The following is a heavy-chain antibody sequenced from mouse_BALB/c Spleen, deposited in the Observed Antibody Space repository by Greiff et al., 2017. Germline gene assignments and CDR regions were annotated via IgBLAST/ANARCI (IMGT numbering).Heavy chain of an antibody. CDR1: GFNIKDTY. CDR3: ASYGSSFWFAY. V-gene: IGHV14-3*02. J-gene: IGHJ3*01. Sequence: EVQLVGSGAELVKPGASVKLSCTASGFNIKDTYMHWVKQRPEQGLEWIGRIDPANGNTKYDPKFQGKATITADTSSNTAYLQLSSLTSEDTAVYYCASYGSSFWFAYWGQGTLVTVSA. D-gene: IGHD1-1*01. CDR2: IDPANGNT.